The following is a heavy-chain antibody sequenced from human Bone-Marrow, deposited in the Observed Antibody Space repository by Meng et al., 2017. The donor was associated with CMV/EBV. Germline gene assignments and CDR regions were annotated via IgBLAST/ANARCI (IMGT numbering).Heavy chain of an antibody. CDR2: IYHSGST. D-gene: IGHD3-3*01. V-gene: IGHV4-4*02. CDR3: ARDFHGVVATMDV. J-gene: IGHJ6*02. Sequence: CAVSGGSISSSNWWSWVRQPPGKGLEWIGEIYHSGSTNYNPSLKSRVTISVDKSKNQFSLKLSSVTAADTAVYYCARDFHGVVATMDVWGQGTTVTVSS. CDR1: GGSISSSNW.